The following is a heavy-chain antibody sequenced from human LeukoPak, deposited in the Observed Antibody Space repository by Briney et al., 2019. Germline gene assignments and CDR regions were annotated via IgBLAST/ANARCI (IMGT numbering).Heavy chain of an antibody. D-gene: IGHD4-23*01. J-gene: IGHJ4*02. CDR3: ARGLRWSNGAPDY. Sequence: QPGGSLRLSCAASGFTFRSYWMSWVRQAPGKGLEWVSYISSSSSTIYYADSVKGRFTISRDNAKNSLYLQMNSLRAEDTAVYYCARGLRWSNGAPDYWGQGTLVTVSS. V-gene: IGHV3-48*04. CDR2: ISSSSSTI. CDR1: GFTFRSYW.